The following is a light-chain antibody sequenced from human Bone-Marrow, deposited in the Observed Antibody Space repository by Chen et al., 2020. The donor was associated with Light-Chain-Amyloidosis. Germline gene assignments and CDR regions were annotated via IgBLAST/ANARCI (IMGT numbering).Light chain of an antibody. V-gene: IGLV2-14*01. J-gene: IGLJ1*01. CDR1: SSDVGGDKH. Sequence: QSALTQPASVSGSPGQSITISCTGTSSDVGGDKHVSWYQQPPDKAPKLMIYEVTTRPSWVPYRFSGSKSDNTASLTISGLQTEDEADYFCSSYTITNPLVFGSGTRVTVL. CDR3: SSYTITNPLV. CDR2: EVT.